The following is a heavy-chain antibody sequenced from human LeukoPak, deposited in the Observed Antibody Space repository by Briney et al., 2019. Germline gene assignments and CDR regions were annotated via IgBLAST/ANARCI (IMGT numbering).Heavy chain of an antibody. Sequence: SETLSLTCTVSSDSIGNYYWAWIRQSPGKRLEWLGYYSSTGDSEYNPSLRSRVTMSVDMSKNQFSLKLTSVTAADTAVYFCARGYHWNYGWFDPWGQGTLVTVSS. CDR1: SDSIGNYY. CDR2: YSSTGDS. CDR3: ARGYHWNYGWFDP. J-gene: IGHJ5*02. V-gene: IGHV4-59*01. D-gene: IGHD1-7*01.